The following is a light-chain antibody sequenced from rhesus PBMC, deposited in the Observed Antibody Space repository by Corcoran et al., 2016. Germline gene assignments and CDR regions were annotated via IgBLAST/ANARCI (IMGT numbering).Light chain of an antibody. V-gene: IGKV1-44*03. J-gene: IGKJ1*01. CDR2: AAS. Sequence: DIQMTQSPSSLSASVGDRVTITCRASQTISSYLAWYQQKPGKVPKLLIYAASILESGVPSRFSGSGSGTDFTRTSSSLQPEDFATYYCQQHNSHPWTFGKGTKVEIK. CDR1: QTISSY. CDR3: QQHNSHPWT.